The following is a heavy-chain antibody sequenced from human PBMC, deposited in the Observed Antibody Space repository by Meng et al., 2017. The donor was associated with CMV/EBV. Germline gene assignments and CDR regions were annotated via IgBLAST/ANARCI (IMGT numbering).Heavy chain of an antibody. Sequence: GESLKISCAASGFTFRNYAMHWVRQAPGKGLQYVSAISSNGSNTYYADSVKGRFTISRDNSKNTLYLQMGSLRAEDMAVYYCARDRSGDGVHFDYCGQGTLVTVSS. CDR1: GFTFRNYA. V-gene: IGHV3-64*02. D-gene: IGHD3-3*01. CDR3: ARDRSGDGVHFDY. J-gene: IGHJ4*02. CDR2: ISSNGSNT.